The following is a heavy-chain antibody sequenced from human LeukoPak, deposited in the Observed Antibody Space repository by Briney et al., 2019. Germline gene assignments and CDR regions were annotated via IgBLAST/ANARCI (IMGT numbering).Heavy chain of an antibody. Sequence: PGGSLRLSCAASGFTFSDYYMSWVRQAPGKGLEWVSVIYSGGSTYYADSVKGRFTISRDNSKNTLYLQMNSLRAEDTAVYYCARDQRDDYGDYVVYWGQGTLVTVSS. CDR2: IYSGGST. D-gene: IGHD4-17*01. J-gene: IGHJ4*02. CDR3: ARDQRDDYGDYVVY. V-gene: IGHV3-53*01. CDR1: GFTFSDYY.